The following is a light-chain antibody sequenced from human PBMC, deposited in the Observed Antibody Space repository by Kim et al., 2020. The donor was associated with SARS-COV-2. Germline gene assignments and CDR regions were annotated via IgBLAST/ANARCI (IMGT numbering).Light chain of an antibody. CDR3: SSYTSSSDVI. Sequence: SVTISCTGTSNDVGAYNYVFWYQQHPGTVPKLIIYDVTKRPSGVSSRFSGFKSDNTASLTISGLQTEDEATYHCSSYTSSSDVIFGGGTKLTVL. CDR1: SNDVGAYNY. V-gene: IGLV2-14*03. CDR2: DVT. J-gene: IGLJ2*01.